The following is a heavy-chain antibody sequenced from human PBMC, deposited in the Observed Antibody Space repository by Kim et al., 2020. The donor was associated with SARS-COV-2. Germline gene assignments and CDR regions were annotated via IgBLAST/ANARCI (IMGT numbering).Heavy chain of an antibody. J-gene: IGHJ6*03. D-gene: IGHD3-10*01. Sequence: GGSLRLSCAASGFTFSSYGMHWVRQAPGKGLEWVAVISYDGSNKYYADSVKGRFTISRDNSKNTLYLQMNSLRAEDTAVYYCAKYGRYSYYYYYMYVWC. V-gene: IGHV3-30*18. CDR2: ISYDGSNK. CDR1: GFTFSSYG. CDR3: AKYGRYSYYYYYMYV.